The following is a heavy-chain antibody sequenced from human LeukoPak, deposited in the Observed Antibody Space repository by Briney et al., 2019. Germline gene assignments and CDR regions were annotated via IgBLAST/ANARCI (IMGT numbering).Heavy chain of an antibody. CDR1: GYRFTGYY. CDR3: ARSSTYWDPFDL. V-gene: IGHV1-2*02. J-gene: IGHJ5*02. CDR2: MNPHSSGA. D-gene: IGHD2-8*02. Sequence: ASVKVSCKASGYRFTGYYVQWVRQAPGQGLEWMGWMNPHSSGASYAQKFQSRITMTRDSSINTAFMELRSLRSDDTAKYYCARSSTYWDPFDLWGQGTLVTVSS.